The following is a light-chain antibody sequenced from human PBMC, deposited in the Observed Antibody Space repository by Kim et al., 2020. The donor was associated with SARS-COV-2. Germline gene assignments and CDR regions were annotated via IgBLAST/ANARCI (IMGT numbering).Light chain of an antibody. J-gene: IGKJ5*01. CDR2: GAS. CDR1: QDIRND. CDR3: LQHNTYPIT. V-gene: IGKV1-17*01. Sequence: ASGGDRGTITCRARQDIRNDLGWYQQNPGRAPKRLIYGASSLQSGVPSRFSGSGSGTEFTLTISSLQPEDFATYFCLQHNTYPITFGQGTRLEIK.